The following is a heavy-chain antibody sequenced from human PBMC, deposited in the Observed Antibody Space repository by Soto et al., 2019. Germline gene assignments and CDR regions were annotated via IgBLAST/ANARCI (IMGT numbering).Heavy chain of an antibody. CDR3: AKDGATLLFEGVFDY. Sequence: GGSLRLSCAASGFTFSSYGMHWVRQAPGKGLEWVAVISYDGSNKYYADSVKGRFTISRDNSKNTLYLQMNSLRAEDTAVYYCAKDGATLLFEGVFDYWGQGTLVTVSS. CDR2: ISYDGSNK. D-gene: IGHD3-10*01. V-gene: IGHV3-30*18. J-gene: IGHJ4*02. CDR1: GFTFSSYG.